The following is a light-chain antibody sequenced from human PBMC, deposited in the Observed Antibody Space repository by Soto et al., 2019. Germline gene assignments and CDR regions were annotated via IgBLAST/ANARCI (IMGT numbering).Light chain of an antibody. CDR1: SSDVGSYNL. CDR3: CSYAGSSTWV. CDR2: EGS. Sequence: QSVLTLPASVSGSPGQSITISCTGTSSDVGSYNLVSWYQQHPGKAPKLMIYEGSKRPSGVSNRFSGSKSGNTASLTISGLQAEDEADYYCCSYAGSSTWVFGGGTKLTV. J-gene: IGLJ2*01. V-gene: IGLV2-23*01.